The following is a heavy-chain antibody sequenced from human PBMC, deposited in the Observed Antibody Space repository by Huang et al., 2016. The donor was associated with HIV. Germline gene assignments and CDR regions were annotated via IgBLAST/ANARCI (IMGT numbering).Heavy chain of an antibody. D-gene: IGHD5-18*01. CDR3: ARVSGYSYALFDY. V-gene: IGHV4-30-2*01. CDR1: GASLSSGGYS. Sequence: QLQLQESGSGLVKPSQTLSLTCAVCGASLSSGGYSWSWIRQPPGKGLEWIGYIYNRGSTDYNPSLKSRVSISVDMSKNQVSLKLSSVTAADTAVYYCARVSGYSYALFDYWGQGTLVTVSS. CDR2: IYNRGST. J-gene: IGHJ4*02.